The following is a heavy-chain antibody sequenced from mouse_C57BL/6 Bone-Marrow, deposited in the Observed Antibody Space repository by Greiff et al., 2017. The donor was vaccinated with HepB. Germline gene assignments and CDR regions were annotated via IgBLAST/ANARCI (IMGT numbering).Heavy chain of an antibody. V-gene: IGHV1-69*01. Sequence: VQLQQPGAELVMPGASVKLSCKASGYTFTSYWMHWVKQRPGQGLEWIGEIDPSDSYTNYNPKFKGKSTMTVDKSSRPAYMQISSLTSEDSAVYYCARTPKRYFDVWGKGTTVTVSS. CDR2: IDPSDSYT. CDR3: ARTPKRYFDV. J-gene: IGHJ1*03. CDR1: GYTFTSYW.